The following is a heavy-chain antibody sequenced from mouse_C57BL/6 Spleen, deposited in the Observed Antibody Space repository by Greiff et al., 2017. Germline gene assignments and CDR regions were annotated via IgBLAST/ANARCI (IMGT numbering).Heavy chain of an antibody. Sequence: VQLKESGAELVRPGASVKLSCTASGFNIKDDYMHWVKQRPEQGLEWIGWIDPENGDTEYASKFQGKATITADTSSNTAYLQRSSLTSEDTAVYYCTSDYGTCWGQGTLVTVSA. CDR3: TSDYGTC. J-gene: IGHJ3*01. CDR1: GFNIKDDY. D-gene: IGHD1-1*01. CDR2: IDPENGDT. V-gene: IGHV14-4*01.